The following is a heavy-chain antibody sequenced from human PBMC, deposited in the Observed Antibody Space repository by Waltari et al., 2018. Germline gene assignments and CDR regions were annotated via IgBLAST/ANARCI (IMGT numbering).Heavy chain of an antibody. Sequence: LTCAVYGGSFSGYYWSWIRQPPGKGLEWIGEINHSGSTNYNPSLKSRVTISVDTSKNQFSLKLSSVTAADTAVYYCARVGWYYDSSGYYQQFDYWGQGTLVTISS. CDR3: ARVGWYYDSSGYYQQFDY. J-gene: IGHJ4*02. CDR2: INHSGST. D-gene: IGHD3-22*01. V-gene: IGHV4-34*01. CDR1: GGSFSGYY.